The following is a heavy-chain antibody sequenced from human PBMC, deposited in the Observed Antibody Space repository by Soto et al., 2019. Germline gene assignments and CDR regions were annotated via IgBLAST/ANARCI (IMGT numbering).Heavy chain of an antibody. V-gene: IGHV3-74*01. CDR3: VTWSYGSGHY. CDR2: INHDGSNT. D-gene: IGHD3-10*01. Sequence: GGSLRLSCAASGFTFSNSWMQWVRQVPGKGLVWVSRINHDGSNTAYADSVKGRFTISRDNARNTLYLQMNSLRADDTAMYYCVTWSYGSGHYWGQGALVTVSS. J-gene: IGHJ4*02. CDR1: GFTFSNSW.